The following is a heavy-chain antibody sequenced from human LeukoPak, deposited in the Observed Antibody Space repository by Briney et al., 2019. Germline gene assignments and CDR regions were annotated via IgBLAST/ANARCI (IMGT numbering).Heavy chain of an antibody. CDR1: GFTFDDYG. Sequence: RPGGSLRLSCAASGFTFDDYGMSWVRQAPGKGLEWVSGINWNGGSTGYADSVKGRFTISRDNAKNSLYLQMNSLRAEDTALYHCARKTSYSSSWYLDYWGQGTLVTVSS. J-gene: IGHJ4*02. CDR2: INWNGGST. V-gene: IGHV3-20*01. D-gene: IGHD6-13*01. CDR3: ARKTSYSSSWYLDY.